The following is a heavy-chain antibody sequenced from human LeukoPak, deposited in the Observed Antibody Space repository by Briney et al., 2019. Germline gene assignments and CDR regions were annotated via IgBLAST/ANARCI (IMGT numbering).Heavy chain of an antibody. CDR3: ARDSGWEPRATPYYFDY. J-gene: IGHJ4*02. V-gene: IGHV1-18*01. Sequence: ASVKVSCKASGYTFTSYGISWVRQAPGQGLEWMGWISVYNGNTNYAQELQGRVTMTTDTSTSTAYMELRSLRSDDTAVYYCARDSGWEPRATPYYFDYWGQGTLVTVSS. CDR1: GYTFTSYG. CDR2: ISVYNGNT. D-gene: IGHD1-26*01.